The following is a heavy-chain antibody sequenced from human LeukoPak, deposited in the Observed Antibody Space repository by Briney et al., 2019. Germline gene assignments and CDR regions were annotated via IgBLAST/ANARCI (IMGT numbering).Heavy chain of an antibody. CDR3: AKDLAGVTVTTSNYYGMDV. CDR2: ISGSGGST. J-gene: IGHJ6*02. V-gene: IGHV3-23*01. CDR1: GFTFSSYA. Sequence: PGGSLRLSCAASGFTFSSYAMSWVRQAPGKGLEWVSAISGSGGSTYYADSVKGRFTISRDNSKNTLYLQMNSLRAEDTAVDYCAKDLAGVTVTTSNYYGMDVWGQGTTVTVSS. D-gene: IGHD4-17*01.